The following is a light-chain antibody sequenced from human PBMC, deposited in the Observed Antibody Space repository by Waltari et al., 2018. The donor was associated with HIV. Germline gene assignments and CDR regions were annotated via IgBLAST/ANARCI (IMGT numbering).Light chain of an antibody. J-gene: IGLJ1*01. Sequence: QSALTQPASVSGSPGQAITISCTGSINDIGGYNYVSWYQHHPGQAPKLLIYEVFNRPSGVSGRFSGSKSGNTASLIISGLLPEDESFYYCSSYTVKSTYVFGPGTWVTVL. CDR1: INDIGGYNY. CDR3: SSYTVKSTYV. CDR2: EVF. V-gene: IGLV2-14*01.